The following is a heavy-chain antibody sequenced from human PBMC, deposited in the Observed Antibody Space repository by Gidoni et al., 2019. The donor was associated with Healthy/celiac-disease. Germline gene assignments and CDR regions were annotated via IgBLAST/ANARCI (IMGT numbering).Heavy chain of an antibody. J-gene: IGHJ6*02. CDR2: ISSSGSTR. D-gene: IGHD3-10*01. CDR3: ARGIYYGSGSYFEYYYYGMDV. V-gene: IGHV3-11*01. Sequence: QVQLVESGGGLVKPGGSLRLSCAASGFTFSDYYMSWIRQAPGKGLGWVSYISSSGSTRYYADSVKGRFTISRDNAKNSLYLQMNSLRAEDTAVYYCARGIYYGSGSYFEYYYYGMDVWGQGTTVTVSS. CDR1: GFTFSDYY.